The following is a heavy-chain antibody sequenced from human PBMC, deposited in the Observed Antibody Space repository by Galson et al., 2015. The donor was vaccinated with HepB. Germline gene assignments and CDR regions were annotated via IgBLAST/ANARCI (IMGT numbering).Heavy chain of an antibody. CDR2: MNAGNGNT. CDR1: EYTFTSYA. V-gene: IGHV1-3*01. Sequence: CKASEYTFTSYAMHWVRQAPGQRLEWMGWMNAGNGNTKYSQKFQGRVTITRDTSASTAYMDLSSLRSEDTAIYYCARARIQLWSDDAFDIWGQGTMVTVSS. J-gene: IGHJ3*02. CDR3: ARARIQLWSDDAFDI. D-gene: IGHD5-18*01.